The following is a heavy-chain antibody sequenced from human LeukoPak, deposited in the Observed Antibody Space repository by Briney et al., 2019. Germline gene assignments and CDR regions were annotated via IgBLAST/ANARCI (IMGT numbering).Heavy chain of an antibody. CDR2: INPNSGGT. J-gene: IGHJ3*02. D-gene: IGHD3-3*01. CDR1: GYTFTGYY. Sequence: GASVKVSCKASGYTFTGYYMHWVRQAPGQGLEWMGWINPNSGGTNYAQKFQGRVTMTRDTSISTAYMELSRLRSDDTAVYYCARERRDGVVDAFDIWGQGTMVTVSS. V-gene: IGHV1-2*02. CDR3: ARERRDGVVDAFDI.